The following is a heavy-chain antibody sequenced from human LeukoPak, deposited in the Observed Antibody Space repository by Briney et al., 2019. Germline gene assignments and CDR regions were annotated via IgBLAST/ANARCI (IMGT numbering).Heavy chain of an antibody. CDR3: ARGQFRVAATDY. CDR2: INHSGST. V-gene: IGHV4-34*01. CDR1: GGSFSGYY. Sequence: PSETLSLTCAVYGGSFSGYYWSWIRQPPGKGLEWIGEINHSGSTNYSPSLKSRVTISVDASKNQFSLKLTSVTAADTAVYYCARGQFRVAATDYWGQGTLVTVSS. J-gene: IGHJ4*02. D-gene: IGHD2-15*01.